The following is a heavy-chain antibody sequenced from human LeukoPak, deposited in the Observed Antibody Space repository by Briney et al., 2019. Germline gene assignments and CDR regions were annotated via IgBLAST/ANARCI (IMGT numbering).Heavy chain of an antibody. V-gene: IGHV1-8*01. CDR1: GYTFTSYD. Sequence: ASVKVSCKASGYTFTSYDINWVRQATGQGLEWMGWMNPNSGNTGYAQKFQGRVTMTRNTSISTAYMELCSLRSEDTAVYYCARGRRLRGWYPNNWFDPWGQGTLVTVSS. CDR2: MNPNSGNT. CDR3: ARGRRLRGWYPNNWFDP. J-gene: IGHJ5*02. D-gene: IGHD6-19*01.